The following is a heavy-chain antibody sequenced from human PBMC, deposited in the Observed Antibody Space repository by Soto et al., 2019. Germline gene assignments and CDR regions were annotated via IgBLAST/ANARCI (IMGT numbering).Heavy chain of an antibody. CDR3: ARDNPELLEGFDY. D-gene: IGHD1-7*01. CDR2: ISSSSSYI. J-gene: IGHJ4*02. Sequence: GESLKISCAASGFTFSSYSMNWVRQAPGKGLEWVSSISSSSSYIYYADSVKGRFTISRDNAKNSLYLQMNSLRAEDTAVYYCARDNPELLEGFDYWGQGTLVTVSS. V-gene: IGHV3-21*01. CDR1: GFTFSSYS.